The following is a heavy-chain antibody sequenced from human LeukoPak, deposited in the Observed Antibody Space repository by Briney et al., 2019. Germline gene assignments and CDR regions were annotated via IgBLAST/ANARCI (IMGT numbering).Heavy chain of an antibody. CDR2: ISGSGGST. J-gene: IGHJ6*02. D-gene: IGHD3-10*01. Sequence: GGSLRLSCAASGFTFSSYAMSWVRQAPGKGLEWVSAISGSGGSTYYADSVKGRFTISRDNSKNTLYLQMNSLRAEDTAVYYCAKPHYYGSGLYYYGMDVWGQGTTATVSS. CDR3: AKPHYYGSGLYYYGMDV. V-gene: IGHV3-23*01. CDR1: GFTFSSYA.